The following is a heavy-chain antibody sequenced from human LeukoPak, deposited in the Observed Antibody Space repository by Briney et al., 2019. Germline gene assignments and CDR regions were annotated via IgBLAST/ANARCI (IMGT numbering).Heavy chain of an antibody. CDR1: GFIFNGFG. CDR3: ASFMTTVSISDY. Sequence: GRSLRLSCAASGFIFNGFGMHWVRQAPGKGLEWVAFISFDGSNEYYADSVKGRFTISRDNSKNTLYLQMNTLRAEDTAVYYCASFMTTVSISDYWGQGTLVTVSS. CDR2: ISFDGSNE. J-gene: IGHJ4*02. V-gene: IGHV3-30*03. D-gene: IGHD4-17*01.